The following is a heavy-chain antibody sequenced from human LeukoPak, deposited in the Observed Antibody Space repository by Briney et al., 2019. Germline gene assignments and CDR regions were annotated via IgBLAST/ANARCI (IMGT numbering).Heavy chain of an antibody. CDR1: GFTFSGYA. D-gene: IGHD3-3*01. Sequence: PGGSLRLSCEASGFTFSGYAMHWVRQAPGKGLEWVSGISWNSGSIGYADSVKGRFTISRDNAKNSLYLQMNSLRAEDTALYYCAKAYMARITIFGVVSPVDIWGQGTMVTVSS. V-gene: IGHV3-9*01. J-gene: IGHJ3*02. CDR3: AKAYMARITIFGVVSPVDI. CDR2: ISWNSGSI.